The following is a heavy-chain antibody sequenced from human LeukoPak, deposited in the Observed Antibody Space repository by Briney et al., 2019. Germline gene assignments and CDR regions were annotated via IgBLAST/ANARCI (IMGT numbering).Heavy chain of an antibody. CDR1: GFTYDNYG. CDR3: ARDLYLQLWFTPGMLDY. CDR2: INWKGGST. D-gene: IGHD5-18*01. J-gene: IGHJ4*02. Sequence: GGSLRLSCAASGFTYDNYGMNWVRQAPGKGLEWVSGINWKGGSTGYADSVKGRFTISRDNAKNSLYLQMNSLRAEDTAVYYCARDLYLQLWFTPGMLDYWGQGTLVTVSS. V-gene: IGHV3-20*04.